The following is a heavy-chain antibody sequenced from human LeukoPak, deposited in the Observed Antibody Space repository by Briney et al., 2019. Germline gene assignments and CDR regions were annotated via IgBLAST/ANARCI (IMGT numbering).Heavy chain of an antibody. J-gene: IGHJ4*02. CDR2: IIPIFGTA. CDR1: GGTFSSYA. CDR3: ARGDPYFYGDPSAY. Sequence: SVKVSCKASGGTFSSYAISWVRQAPGQGLEWMGGIIPIFGTANYAQKFQGRVTMTRDTATSTVYMELSSLRSEDTAVYYCARGDPYFYGDPSAYWGQGTLVTVSS. D-gene: IGHD4-17*01. V-gene: IGHV1-69*05.